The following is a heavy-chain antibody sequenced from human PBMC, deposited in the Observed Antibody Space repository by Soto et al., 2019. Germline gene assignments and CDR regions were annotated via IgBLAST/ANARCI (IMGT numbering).Heavy chain of an antibody. CDR1: GFIFSRYE. CDR2: INTRGNII. Sequence: PWGSLRLSCAASGFIFSRYEMNWVRQAPGKGLEWVSYINTRGNIIHYADSVKGRFTISRDNAENSLYLQMNSLRAEDTAVYYCARDIDYYDSSGYQDYWGQGSLVTVSS. V-gene: IGHV3-48*03. CDR3: ARDIDYYDSSGYQDY. J-gene: IGHJ4*02. D-gene: IGHD3-22*01.